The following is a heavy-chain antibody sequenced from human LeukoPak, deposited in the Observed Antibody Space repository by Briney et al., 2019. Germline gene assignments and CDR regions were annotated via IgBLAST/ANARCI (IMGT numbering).Heavy chain of an antibody. V-gene: IGHV3-43*01. Sequence: GGSLRLSCAASGFNFDDYTMQWVRQAPGKGLEWVSLINWDAGSTFYADSVKGRVTISRDNSRDTLYLQMNSLRIEDTALYYCVKDLGKVIAAAGTSGFDSWGPGTLVTVSS. CDR1: GFNFDDYT. CDR3: VKDLGKVIAAAGTSGFDS. D-gene: IGHD6-13*01. CDR2: INWDAGST. J-gene: IGHJ4*02.